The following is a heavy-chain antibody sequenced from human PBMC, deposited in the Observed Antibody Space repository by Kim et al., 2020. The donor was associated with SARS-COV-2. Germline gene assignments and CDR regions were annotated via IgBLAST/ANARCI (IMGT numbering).Heavy chain of an antibody. V-gene: IGHV1-8*01. D-gene: IGHD6-19*01. CDR3: ARAPYSSGWYSSYYYYGMDV. Sequence: ASVKVSCKASGYTFTSYDINWVRQATGQGLEWMGWMNPNSGNTGYAQKFQGRVTMTRNTSISTAYMELSSLRSEDTAVYYCARAPYSSGWYSSYYYYGMDVWGQGTTVTVSS. CDR1: GYTFTSYD. CDR2: MNPNSGNT. J-gene: IGHJ6*02.